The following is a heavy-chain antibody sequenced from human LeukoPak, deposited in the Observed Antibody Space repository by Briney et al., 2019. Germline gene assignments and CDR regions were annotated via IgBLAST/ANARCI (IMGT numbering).Heavy chain of an antibody. Sequence: SETLSLTCTVSGGSISSSSYYWGWIRQPPGKGLEWIGSIYYSGSTYYNPSLKSRVIISIDTSQNQFSLKLSSVTAADTAVYYCARKRWFGLDNWFDPWGQGTLVTVSS. D-gene: IGHD3-10*01. J-gene: IGHJ5*02. CDR3: ARKRWFGLDNWFDP. CDR1: GGSISSSSYY. V-gene: IGHV4-39*07. CDR2: IYYSGST.